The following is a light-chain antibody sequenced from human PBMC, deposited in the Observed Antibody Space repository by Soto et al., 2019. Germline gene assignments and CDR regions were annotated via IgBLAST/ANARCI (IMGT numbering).Light chain of an antibody. J-gene: IGKJ1*01. CDR3: QQYNYWPVT. CDR1: QGLKF. CDR2: KAS. Sequence: DIQRTQSPSSLSASVGNTVTITCRASQGLKFLAWYQQKPGKAPKLMIYKASTLKSGVPSRFSGSRSGTEFTLTISSLKSEDFAVYNCQQYNYWPVTFGQGTKVDIK. V-gene: IGKV1-5*03.